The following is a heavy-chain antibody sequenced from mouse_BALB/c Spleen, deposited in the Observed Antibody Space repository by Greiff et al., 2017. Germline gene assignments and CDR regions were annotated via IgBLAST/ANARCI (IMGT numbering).Heavy chain of an antibody. Sequence: QVQLQQSGAELVRPGVSVKLSCKASGYTFTDYAMHWVKQSPAKSLEWIGVISTYYGAASYNQKFKGKATMAVDKSSSTAYMQLARLTSEDSAICYSARGGNYYFDYWGQGTTLTVSS. CDR2: ISTYYGAA. J-gene: IGHJ2*01. CDR3: ARGGNYYFDY. CDR1: GYTFTDYA. V-gene: IGHV1S137*01. D-gene: IGHD2-1*01.